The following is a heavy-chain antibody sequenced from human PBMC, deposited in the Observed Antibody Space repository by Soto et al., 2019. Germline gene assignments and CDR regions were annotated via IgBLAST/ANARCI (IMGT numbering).Heavy chain of an antibody. V-gene: IGHV4-59*01. CDR2: IYYSGST. J-gene: IGHJ4*02. D-gene: IGHD3-9*01. CDR1: GGSISSYY. Sequence: SETLSLTCTVSGGSISSYYWSWIRQPPGKGLEWIGYIYYSGSTNYNPSLKSRVTISVDTSKNQFSLKLSSVTAADTAVYYCARADTAYYDSLTGYRGVGPFYFDYWGQGTLVTVSS. CDR3: ARADTAYYDSLTGYRGVGPFYFDY.